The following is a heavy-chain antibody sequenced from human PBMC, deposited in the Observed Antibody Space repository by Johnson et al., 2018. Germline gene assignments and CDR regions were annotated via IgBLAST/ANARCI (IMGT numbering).Heavy chain of an antibody. CDR3: AAWSGDSRDLEH. CDR1: GFTFSSYA. CDR2: ISYDGSNK. V-gene: IGHV3-30*03. D-gene: IGHD3-3*01. Sequence: QVQLVESGGGLVQPGGSLRLACAASGFTFSSYAMSWVRQAPGKGLEWVAVISYDGSNKYYADSVKGRFTISRDNSKNTQDLQMNNLRAEDTAVYFCAAWSGDSRDLEHWGQGTLVTVSS. J-gene: IGHJ1*01.